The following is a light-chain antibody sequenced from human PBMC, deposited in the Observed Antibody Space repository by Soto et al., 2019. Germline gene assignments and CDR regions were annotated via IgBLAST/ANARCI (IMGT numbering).Light chain of an antibody. V-gene: IGLV1-44*01. CDR1: SYNIGSNS. J-gene: IGLJ1*01. CDR3: AAWDDSLNGHI. CDR2: SSN. Sequence: QSALTQPHSASGTPGQRVTISCSGSSYNIGSNSVHWFQQVPGTAPKPLIYSSNQRPSGVPERFSSSKSGTSASLAISGLQSEDEADYYCAAWDDSLNGHIFGTGTKVTVL.